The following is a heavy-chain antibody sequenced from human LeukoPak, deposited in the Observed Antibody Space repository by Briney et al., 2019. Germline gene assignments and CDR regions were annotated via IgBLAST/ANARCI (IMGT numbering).Heavy chain of an antibody. V-gene: IGHV1-2*02. D-gene: IGHD2-15*01. CDR3: ARGVYCSGGSCYSDYYYYMDV. CDR1: GYTFTGYY. J-gene: IGHJ6*03. CDR2: INPNSGGT. Sequence: GASVKVSCKASGYTFTGYYMHWVRQAPGQGLEWMGWINPNSGGTNYAQKFQGRVTITRNTSISTAYMELSSLRSEDTAVYYCARGVYCSGGSCYSDYYYYMDVWGKGTTVTVS.